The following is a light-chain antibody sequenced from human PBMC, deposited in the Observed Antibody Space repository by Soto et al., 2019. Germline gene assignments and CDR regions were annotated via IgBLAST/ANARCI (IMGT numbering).Light chain of an antibody. Sequence: GDEGTVSGGRSRSISTWLAWFQQKPGKAPKLLIYRASSLESGAPSRFSGTGTGTEFTVTSISLQPDDFAVYYCHQRSNWPPITCGQGTQLEIK. CDR2: RAS. CDR3: HQRSNWPPIT. V-gene: IGKV1-5*03. J-gene: IGKJ5*01. CDR1: RSISTW.